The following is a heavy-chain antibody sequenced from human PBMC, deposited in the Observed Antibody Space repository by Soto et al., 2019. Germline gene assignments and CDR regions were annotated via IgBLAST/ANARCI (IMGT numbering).Heavy chain of an antibody. V-gene: IGHV2-26*01. J-gene: IGHJ5*02. CDR2: IFSNDEK. CDR1: GFSLSNARMG. CDR3: ARIQGVGVVVPASGWFDP. Sequence: QVTLKESGPVLVKPTETLTLTCTVSGFSLSNARMGVSWIRQPPGKALEWLAHIFSNDEKSYSTSLKSRLPMSKDTSTSQVVLTMTNRDPVDTATDYCARIQGVGVVVPASGWFDPWGQGTLVTVSS. D-gene: IGHD2-2*01.